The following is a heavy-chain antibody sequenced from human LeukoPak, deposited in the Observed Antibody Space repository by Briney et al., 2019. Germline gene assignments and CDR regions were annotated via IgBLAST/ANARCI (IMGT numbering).Heavy chain of an antibody. V-gene: IGHV1-18*01. D-gene: IGHD4-23*01. CDR1: GYTFTSYG. CDR3: ARDMTTVVTPDAFDI. J-gene: IGHJ3*02. Sequence: GASVKVSCKASGYTFTSYGISWVRQAPGQGLEWMGWISAYNGNTNYAQKLQGRVTMTTDTSTSTAYMELRSLRSDDTAVYYCARDMTTVVTPDAFDIWGQGTMVTVSS. CDR2: ISAYNGNT.